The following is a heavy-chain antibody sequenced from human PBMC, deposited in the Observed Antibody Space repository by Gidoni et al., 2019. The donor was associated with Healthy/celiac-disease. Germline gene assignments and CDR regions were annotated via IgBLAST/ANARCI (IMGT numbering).Heavy chain of an antibody. J-gene: IGHJ2*01. Sequence: EVQLVESGGGLVQPGGSLRLSSAASGFTFSSYSMNWVRQAPGKGLAWVSYISSSSSTIYYADSVKGRFTISRDNAKNSLYLQMNSLRDEDTAVYYCARELAYHWYFDLWGRGTLVTVSS. CDR2: ISSSSSTI. CDR3: ARELAYHWYFDL. CDR1: GFTFSSYS. D-gene: IGHD2-2*02. V-gene: IGHV3-48*02.